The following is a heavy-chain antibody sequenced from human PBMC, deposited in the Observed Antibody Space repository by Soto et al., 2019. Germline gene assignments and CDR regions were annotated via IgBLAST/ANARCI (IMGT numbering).Heavy chain of an antibody. D-gene: IGHD6-19*01. Sequence: SVKSSYKAPRLALRKFILTWVRQAPGLGLEWVGGIIPIFGTANYAQKFQGRVTITADESTSTSYMEVNNLRSEDTAVYYCAKVRYSSPMGYYYGMDVWG. CDR1: RLALRKFI. J-gene: IGHJ6*02. CDR3: AKVRYSSPMGYYYGMDV. V-gene: IGHV1-69*13. CDR2: IIPIFGTA.